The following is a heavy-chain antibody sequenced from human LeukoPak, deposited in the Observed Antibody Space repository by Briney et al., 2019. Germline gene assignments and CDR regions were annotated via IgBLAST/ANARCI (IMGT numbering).Heavy chain of an antibody. CDR1: GGSISSGSYY. Sequence: SETLSLTCTVSGGSISSGSYYWGWIRQPPGKGLEWIGSIYYSGSTYYNPSLKSRVTISVDTSKNQFSLKLSSVTAADTAVYYCARDGDRGYSYSATLSGCWFDPWGQGTLVTVSS. CDR2: IYYSGST. D-gene: IGHD5-18*01. V-gene: IGHV4-39*07. CDR3: ARDGDRGYSYSATLSGCWFDP. J-gene: IGHJ5*02.